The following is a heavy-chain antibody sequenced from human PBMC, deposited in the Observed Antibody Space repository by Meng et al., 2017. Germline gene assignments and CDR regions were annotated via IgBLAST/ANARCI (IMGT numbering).Heavy chain of an antibody. Sequence: QVQLVQSGAEVKKPGASVKVSCKASGYTFTSYYMHWVRQAPGQGLEWMGWINTKTGKPTYAQGFTGRLAFSLDTSASTAFLQINSLKAEDTAVYYCARAHSSGWYSFFDYWGQGTLVTVSS. J-gene: IGHJ4*02. D-gene: IGHD6-19*01. V-gene: IGHV7-4-1*02. CDR1: GYTFTSYY. CDR3: ARAHSSGWYSFFDY. CDR2: INTKTGKP.